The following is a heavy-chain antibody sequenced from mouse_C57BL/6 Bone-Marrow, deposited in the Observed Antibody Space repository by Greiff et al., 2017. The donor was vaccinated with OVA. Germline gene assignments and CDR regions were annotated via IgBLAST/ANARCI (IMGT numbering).Heavy chain of an antibody. CDR2: INPGSGGT. Sequence: VKLMESGAELVRPGTSVKVSCKASGYAFTNYLIEWVKQRPGQGLEWIGVINPGSGGTNYNEKFKGKATLTADKSSSTAYMQLSSLTSEDSAVYFCARSGGFLDYWGQGTTLTVSS. CDR1: GYAFTNYL. J-gene: IGHJ2*01. CDR3: ARSGGFLDY. V-gene: IGHV1-54*01.